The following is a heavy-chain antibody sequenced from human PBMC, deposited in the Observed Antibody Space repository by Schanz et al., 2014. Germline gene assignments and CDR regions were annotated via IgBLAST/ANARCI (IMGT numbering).Heavy chain of an antibody. Sequence: EVQLLESGGGLVKPGGSLRLSCAASGFTFSSYSMNWVRQAPGKGLEWVSSISSSSSYIYYADSVKGRFTISRDNSENTLYLQMNSLSADDTAVFYCAKGMGYCSGGTCYDYYYYGLDVWGQGTTVTVSS. V-gene: IGHV3-21*04. CDR1: GFTFSSYS. D-gene: IGHD2-15*01. CDR3: AKGMGYCSGGTCYDYYYYGLDV. J-gene: IGHJ6*02. CDR2: ISSSSSYI.